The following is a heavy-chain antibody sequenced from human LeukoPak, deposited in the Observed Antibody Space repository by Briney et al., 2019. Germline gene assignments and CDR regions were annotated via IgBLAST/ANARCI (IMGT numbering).Heavy chain of an antibody. V-gene: IGHV3-23*01. Sequence: GGSLRLSCEASGFTFSTFAMIWVRQPPGKGLEWVSSIFPSGGEIHYADSVRGRFTISRDNSKNTLYLQMNSPRAEGTAVYYCAKRNSIAVAGKVSGYYMDVWGKGTTVTISS. D-gene: IGHD6-19*01. CDR3: AKRNSIAVAGKVSGYYMDV. CDR1: GFTFSTFA. J-gene: IGHJ6*03. CDR2: IFPSGGEI.